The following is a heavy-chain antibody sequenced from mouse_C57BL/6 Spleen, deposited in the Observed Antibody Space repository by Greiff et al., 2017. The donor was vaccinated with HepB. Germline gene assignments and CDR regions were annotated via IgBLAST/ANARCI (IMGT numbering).Heavy chain of an antibody. CDR2: ISSGGSYT. V-gene: IGHV5-6*02. CDR3: ARQRDSYYAMDY. CDR1: GFTFSSYG. Sequence: DVKLVESGGDLVKPGGSLKLSCAASGFTFSSYGMSWVRQTPDKRLEWVATISSGGSYTYYPDSVKGRFTISRDNAKNTLYLQMSSLKSEDTAMYYCARQRDSYYAMDYWGQGTSVTVSS. J-gene: IGHJ4*01.